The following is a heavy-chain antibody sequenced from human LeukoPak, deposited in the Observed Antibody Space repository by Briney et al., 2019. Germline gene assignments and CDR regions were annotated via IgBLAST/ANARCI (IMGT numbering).Heavy chain of an antibody. J-gene: IGHJ5*02. CDR3: ARVGEVAGFVWFDP. V-gene: IGHV4-61*02. CDR2: IYTSGST. CDR1: GGSFSSGSYY. Sequence: SETLSLTCTVSGGSFSSGSYYWSWLRQPAGTGLEWIGRIYTSGSTNYNPSLKSRVTISVDTSKNQFSLKLSSVTAADTAVYYCARVGEVAGFVWFDPWGQGTLVTVSS. D-gene: IGHD6-19*01.